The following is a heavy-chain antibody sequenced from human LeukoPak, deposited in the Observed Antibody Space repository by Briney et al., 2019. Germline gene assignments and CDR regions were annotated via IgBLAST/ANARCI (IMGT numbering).Heavy chain of an antibody. V-gene: IGHV4-4*02. CDR3: ARGELDSSNPKHFDY. Sequence: PSGTLSLTCAVSGGSISSSNWWCWVRQPPGEGLEWIGEIYHSGSTNYNPSLKSRVTISVDKSKNQLSLKLSTVTAADTAVYYCARGELDSSNPKHFDYWGQGTLVTVSS. D-gene: IGHD3-22*01. J-gene: IGHJ4*02. CDR1: GGSISSSNW. CDR2: IYHSGST.